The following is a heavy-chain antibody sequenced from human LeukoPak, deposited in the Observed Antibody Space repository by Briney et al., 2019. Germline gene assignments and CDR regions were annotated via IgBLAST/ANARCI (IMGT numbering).Heavy chain of an antibody. CDR3: ARGGTTPYYFDD. V-gene: IGHV4-4*07. CDR2: IYSNENT. Sequence: PSETLSLTCTVSGGSITSYYWSWIRQPAGKGLEWIGRIYSNENTNYNPSLKSRVTMSVDTSKNQFSLKLSSATAADTAVYYCARGGTTPYYFDDWGQGTLVTVSS. D-gene: IGHD2-15*01. J-gene: IGHJ4*02. CDR1: GGSITSYY.